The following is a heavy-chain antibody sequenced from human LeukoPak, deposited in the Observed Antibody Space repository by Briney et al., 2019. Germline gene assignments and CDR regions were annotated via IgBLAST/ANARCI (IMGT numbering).Heavy chain of an antibody. V-gene: IGHV3-7*01. CDR3: ARALWQQLVNY. CDR1: GFTFSSCW. Sequence: GGPLRLSCAASGFTFSSCWMSWVRQAPGKGLEWVANIKQDGSEKYYVDSVKGRFTISRDNAKNSLYLQMNSLRADDTAVYYCARALWQQLVNYWGQGTLVTVSS. J-gene: IGHJ4*02. D-gene: IGHD6-13*01. CDR2: IKQDGSEK.